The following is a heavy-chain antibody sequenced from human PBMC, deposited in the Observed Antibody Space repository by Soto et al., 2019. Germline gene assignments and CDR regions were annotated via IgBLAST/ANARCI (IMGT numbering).Heavy chain of an antibody. Sequence: EVQLVESGGGLVQPGGSLRLSCVAPGFIFSNFWMHWVRQTPDKGLEWVANIKQDGSEKYYVDSVNGRFTISRDNAKNSLFLQMNNLRAEDTAVYYCARGGTIREWLTDHWGQGTLVTVSS. D-gene: IGHD5-12*01. J-gene: IGHJ5*02. CDR3: ARGGTIREWLTDH. CDR2: IKQDGSEK. V-gene: IGHV3-7*04. CDR1: GFIFSNFW.